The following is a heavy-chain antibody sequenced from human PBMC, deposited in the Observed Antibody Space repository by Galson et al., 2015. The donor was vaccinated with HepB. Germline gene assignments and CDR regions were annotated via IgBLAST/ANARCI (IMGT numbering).Heavy chain of an antibody. V-gene: IGHV3-23*01. D-gene: IGHD6-6*01. CDR3: AKDRNSTSPGTYGMDV. CDR1: GFPFSTYT. CDR2: ISGSGGTT. Sequence: SLRLSCAASGFPFSTYTMSWVRQAPGEGLEWVSAISGSGGTTYYADSVRGRFTISRDNTKRTLYLQMNRLRGEDTVLYYCAKDRNSTSPGTYGMDVWGQGTTVTVFS. J-gene: IGHJ6*02.